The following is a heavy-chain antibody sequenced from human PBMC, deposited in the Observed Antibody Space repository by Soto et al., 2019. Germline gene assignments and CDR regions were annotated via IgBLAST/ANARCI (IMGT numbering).Heavy chain of an antibody. CDR1: GASISSYY. CDR3: ARASYGSGNYYASYYFYAMDV. CDR2: IYYSGNT. J-gene: IGHJ6*02. D-gene: IGHD3-10*01. V-gene: IGHV4-59*01. Sequence: TSETLSLTCDVSGASISSYYWSCIRQPPGKVLEWIGYIYYSGNTSYNPSLKSRVTMSVDTSKNQFSMNLTSVTAADTAVYFCARASYGSGNYYASYYFYAMDVWGHGTTVTVSS.